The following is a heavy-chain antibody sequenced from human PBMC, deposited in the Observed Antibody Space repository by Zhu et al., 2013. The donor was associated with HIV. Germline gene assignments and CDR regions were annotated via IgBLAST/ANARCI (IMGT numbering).Heavy chain of an antibody. D-gene: IGHD4-17*01. J-gene: IGHJ4*02. Sequence: VQSGADVKKPGASVKVSCKTSGYTFTGYPVSWVRQAPGQGLEWMGWIRPYNGDTNYAQKFKDRLIMTTDTSTTTAYMELRSLRSDDTAVYYCAGIMTTTFTYWGQGTLVTVSS. V-gene: IGHV1-18*01. CDR2: IRPYNGDT. CDR1: GYTFTGYP. CDR3: AGIMTTTFTY.